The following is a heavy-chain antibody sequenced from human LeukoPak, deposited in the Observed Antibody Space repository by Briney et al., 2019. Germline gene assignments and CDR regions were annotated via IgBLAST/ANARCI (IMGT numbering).Heavy chain of an antibody. Sequence: PGGSLRLSCAASGFTFSSYSMNWVRQAPGKGLEWVSSISSSSSYIYYADSVKGRFTISRDNAKNSLYLQMNSLRAEDTAVYYCARDSRHGWFGDQWEVSYYFDYWGQGTLVTVSS. CDR1: GFTFSSYS. J-gene: IGHJ4*02. CDR3: ARDSRHGWFGDQWEVSYYFDY. V-gene: IGHV3-21*01. CDR2: ISSSSSYI. D-gene: IGHD3-10*01.